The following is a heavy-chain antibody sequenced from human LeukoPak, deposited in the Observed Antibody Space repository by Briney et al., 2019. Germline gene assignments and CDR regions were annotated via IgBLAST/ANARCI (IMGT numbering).Heavy chain of an antibody. Sequence: SETLSLTCTVSGGSISSGGYYWSWIRQHPGKGLEWIGYIYYSGSTYYNPSLKSRITISVDTSKNQFSLKLSSVTAADTAAYYCARISWGSGGYGLDVWGQGTTVTVSS. CDR2: IYYSGST. CDR3: ARISWGSGGYGLDV. CDR1: GGSISSGGYY. D-gene: IGHD2-15*01. J-gene: IGHJ6*02. V-gene: IGHV4-31*03.